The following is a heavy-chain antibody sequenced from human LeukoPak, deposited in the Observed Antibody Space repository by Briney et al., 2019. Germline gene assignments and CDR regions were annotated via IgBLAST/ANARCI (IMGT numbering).Heavy chain of an antibody. CDR3: ARIIAVAGTGYMDV. J-gene: IGHJ6*03. D-gene: IGHD6-19*01. Sequence: GGSLRLSCAASGFTFSSYEMNWVRQAPGKGLEWVSYISSSGSTIYYADSVKGRFTISRDNAKNSLYLQMNSLRAEDTAVYYCARIIAVAGTGYMDVWGKGTTVTISS. V-gene: IGHV3-48*03. CDR2: ISSSGSTI. CDR1: GFTFSSYE.